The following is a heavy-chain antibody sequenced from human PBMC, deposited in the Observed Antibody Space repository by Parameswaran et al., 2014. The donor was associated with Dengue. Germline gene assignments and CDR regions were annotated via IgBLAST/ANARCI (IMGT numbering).Heavy chain of an antibody. J-gene: IGHJ3*02. D-gene: IGHD7-27*01. CDR3: SQGPSGSFHI. V-gene: IGHV3-74*03. Sequence: WIRQPPGKGLVWVSGINPDGTKITYADSVKGRFTLSRDDAKNTLFLQMDNLRVEDTALYYCSQGPSGSFHIWGQGTMVTVSS. CDR2: INPDGTKI.